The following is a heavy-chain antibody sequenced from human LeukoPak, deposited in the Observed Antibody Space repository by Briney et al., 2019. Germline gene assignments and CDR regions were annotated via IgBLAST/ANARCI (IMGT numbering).Heavy chain of an antibody. D-gene: IGHD3-10*01. CDR1: GGSIVSDTYY. V-gene: IGHV4-30-4*08. J-gene: IGHJ4*02. CDR3: AREGRRDPIDY. CDR2: IHYTGNT. Sequence: SETLSLTCSVSGGSIVSDTYYWGWIRQPPGKGLEWIGYIHYTGNTYYNPSLKSRVSISVDTSKNQFSLKLSSVTAADTAVYYCAREGRRDPIDYWGQGTLVTVSS.